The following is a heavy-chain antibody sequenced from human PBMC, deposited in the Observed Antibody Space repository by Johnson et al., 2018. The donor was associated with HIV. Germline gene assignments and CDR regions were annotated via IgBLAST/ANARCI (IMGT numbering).Heavy chain of an antibody. CDR3: AYSSSPLSGDAVDI. CDR2: ISYDGSNK. CDR1: GFTFSSYA. Sequence: QMLLVESGGGVVQPGRSLRLSCAASGFTFSSYAMHWVRQAPGKGLEWVAVISYDGSNKYYADSVKGRFTISRDNSKNTLYLQMNSLRAEDTAVYYCAYSSSPLSGDAVDIWGQGTMVTVSS. V-gene: IGHV3-30*04. D-gene: IGHD6-6*01. J-gene: IGHJ3*02.